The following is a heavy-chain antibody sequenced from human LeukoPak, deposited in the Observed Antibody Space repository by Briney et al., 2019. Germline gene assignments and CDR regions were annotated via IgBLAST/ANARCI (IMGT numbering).Heavy chain of an antibody. CDR2: VYYSGST. CDR1: GGSISSYY. Sequence: SETLSPTCTVSGGSISSYYWSWIRQPPGKGLEWIGDVYYSGSTNYNPSLKSRVSISVDTSKNQFSLKLSSVTAADTAVYYCARDPRGYSYGYSPGYFDYWGQGTLVTVSS. V-gene: IGHV4-59*01. CDR3: ARDPRGYSYGYSPGYFDY. D-gene: IGHD5-18*01. J-gene: IGHJ4*02.